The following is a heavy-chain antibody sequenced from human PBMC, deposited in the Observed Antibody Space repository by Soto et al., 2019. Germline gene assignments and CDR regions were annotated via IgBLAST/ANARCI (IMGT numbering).Heavy chain of an antibody. CDR2: IHLDGREE. Sequence: EVQLVESGEGLIQPGGSLRLSCAASGFTFRNYWLSWVRQVPGKGLVWVANIHLDGREENYVDSVKGRFTIYRDNARKAWCLQLRCLRAEDTDRYYCAGDGRTSWYSYGDHGIDVWGQGTTVSVSS. D-gene: IGHD5-18*01. CDR1: GFTFRNYW. J-gene: IGHJ6*02. V-gene: IGHV3-7*05. CDR3: AGDGRTSWYSYGDHGIDV.